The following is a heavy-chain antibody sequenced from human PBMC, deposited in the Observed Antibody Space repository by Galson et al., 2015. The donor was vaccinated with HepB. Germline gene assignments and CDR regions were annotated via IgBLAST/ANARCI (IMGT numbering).Heavy chain of an antibody. CDR3: ARVAAWVTTFEY. D-gene: IGHD4-17*01. CDR2: INHSGSA. Sequence: LSLTCAVYGGSFSGYYWSWIRQPPGKGLEWIGEINHSGSANYNPSLKSRVTISVDTSKNQFSLKLSSVTAADTAVYYCARVAAWVTTFEYWGQGTLVTVSS. J-gene: IGHJ4*02. CDR1: GGSFSGYY. V-gene: IGHV4-34*01.